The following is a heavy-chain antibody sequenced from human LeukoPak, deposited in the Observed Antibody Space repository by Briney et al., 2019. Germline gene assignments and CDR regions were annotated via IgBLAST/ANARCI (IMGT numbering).Heavy chain of an antibody. J-gene: IGHJ4*02. D-gene: IGHD1-26*01. CDR2: INSDGSST. CDR3: ARSHSGSYHNYFDY. Sequence: PGGSLRLSCAASGFTFSSYWMHWVRQAPGKGLVWVSRINSDGSSTSCADSVKGRFTISRDNAKNTLYLQMNSLRAEDTAVYYCARSHSGSYHNYFDYWGQGTLVTVSP. CDR1: GFTFSSYW. V-gene: IGHV3-74*01.